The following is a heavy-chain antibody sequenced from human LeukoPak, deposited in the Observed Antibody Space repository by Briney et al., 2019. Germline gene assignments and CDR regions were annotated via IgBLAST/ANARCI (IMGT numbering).Heavy chain of an antibody. CDR1: GFTFSSYA. V-gene: IGHV3-21*01. D-gene: IGHD6-13*01. J-gene: IGHJ5*02. CDR2: ISSSSSYI. CDR3: ARDGTIAAAAWFDP. Sequence: GGSLRLSCAASGFTFSSYAMSWVRQAPGKGLEWVSSISSSSSYIYYADSVKGRFTISRDNAKNSLYLQMNSLRAEDTAVYYCARDGTIAAAAWFDPWGQGTLVTVSS.